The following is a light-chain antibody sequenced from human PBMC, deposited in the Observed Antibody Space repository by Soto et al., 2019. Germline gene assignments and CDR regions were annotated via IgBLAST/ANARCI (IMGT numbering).Light chain of an antibody. CDR3: AAWDDVLNGYV. CDR1: SSNIGSSV. Sequence: QAVVTQPPSASGTPGQRVTISCSGSSSNIGSSVVHWYHQLPGTAPKLLIYFNNQGPSGVPDRFSVSKSGTSASLAISGLQSEDEADYYCAAWDDVLNGYVFGTGTKLTVL. J-gene: IGLJ1*01. CDR2: FNN. V-gene: IGLV1-44*01.